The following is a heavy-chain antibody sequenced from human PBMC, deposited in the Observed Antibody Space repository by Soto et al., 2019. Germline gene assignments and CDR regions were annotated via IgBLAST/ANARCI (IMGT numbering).Heavy chain of an antibody. D-gene: IGHD2-2*01. CDR1: GFTFSSYA. CDR3: ARDRNPFGTSRLDY. CDR2: ISYDGSNK. Sequence: QVQLVESGGGVVQPGRSLRLSCAASGFTFSSYAMHWVRQAPGKGLEWVAVISYDGSNKYYADSVKGRFTISRDNSKNTLYLQMNGLRAEDTAVYYCARDRNPFGTSRLDYWGQGTLVTVSS. V-gene: IGHV3-30-3*01. J-gene: IGHJ4*02.